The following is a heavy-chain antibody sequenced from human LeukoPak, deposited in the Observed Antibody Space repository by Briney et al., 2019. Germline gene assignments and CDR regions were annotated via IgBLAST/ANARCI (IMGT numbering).Heavy chain of an antibody. J-gene: IGHJ6*03. D-gene: IGHD6-13*01. V-gene: IGHV1-18*01. CDR2: ISACNGNT. CDR3: ARVPRPGIAAAKSLRYMDV. CDR1: GYTFTSYG. Sequence: ASVKVSCKASGYTFTSYGISWVRQAPGQGLEWMGWISACNGNTNYAQKLQGRVTMTTDTSTSTAYMELRSLRSDDTAVYYCARVPRPGIAAAKSLRYMDVWGKGTTVTISS.